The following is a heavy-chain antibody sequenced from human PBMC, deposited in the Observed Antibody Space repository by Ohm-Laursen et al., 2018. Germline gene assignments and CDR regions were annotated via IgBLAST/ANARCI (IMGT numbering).Heavy chain of an antibody. Sequence: SLRLSCSASGFTFDDYAMHWVRQAPGKGLEWVSGISWNSGSIGYADSVKGRFTISRDNAKDSLYLQMNSLRAEDTALYYCATLIDYWGQGTLVTVSS. CDR3: ATLIDY. V-gene: IGHV3-9*01. CDR2: ISWNSGSI. J-gene: IGHJ4*02. CDR1: GFTFDDYA.